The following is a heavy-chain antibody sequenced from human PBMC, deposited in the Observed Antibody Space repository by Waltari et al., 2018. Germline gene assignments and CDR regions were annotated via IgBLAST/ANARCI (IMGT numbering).Heavy chain of an antibody. CDR3: AKDDGGTYQGPFDV. J-gene: IGHJ3*01. V-gene: IGHV3-23*04. CDR2: ISGGGGST. Sequence: ELQLVESGGGLVQPGGSLRLSCAGPRFTFGGYAMSWVRQPPGKGLEWVSSISGGGGSTYYSDSVKGRFTISRDNSKNTLYLQMNSLRAEDTAIYYCAKDDGGTYQGPFDVWGQGTMVTVSS. D-gene: IGHD3-16*02. CDR1: RFTFGGYA.